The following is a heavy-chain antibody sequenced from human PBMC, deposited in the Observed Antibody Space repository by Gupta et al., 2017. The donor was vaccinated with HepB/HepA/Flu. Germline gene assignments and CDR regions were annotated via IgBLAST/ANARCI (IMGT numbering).Heavy chain of an antibody. CDR2: IFHNGET. Sequence: QVQLQESGPGLVKPSETLSLTCTVSGGSMSGYQWSWIRQPPGKGLEWIGYIFHNGETNNNRNPSLKSRVALSRDMSKNQLSLKMTSVTAADTAVYDGARDNYGRLDYGGQGTMVTVYS. V-gene: IGHV4-59*01. J-gene: IGHJ4*02. CDR3: ARDNYGRLDY. CDR1: GGSMSGYQ. D-gene: IGHD3-16*01.